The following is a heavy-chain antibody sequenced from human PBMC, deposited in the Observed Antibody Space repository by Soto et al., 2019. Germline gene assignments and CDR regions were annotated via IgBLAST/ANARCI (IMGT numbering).Heavy chain of an antibody. CDR3: ARDRGAASDIRDYSYGIDV. V-gene: IGHV3-21*01. CDR1: GFIFDIYS. J-gene: IGHJ6*02. CDR2: ISSSSSYI. D-gene: IGHD3-10*01. Sequence: EVQLVESGGGLVKPGGSLRLSCAASGFIFDIYSMTWVRQAPGKGLEWVSSISSSSSYIYYADSVKGRFTISRDNAENSLYLQMSSLRADDTAVYYCARDRGAASDIRDYSYGIDVGGQGTTVTVSS.